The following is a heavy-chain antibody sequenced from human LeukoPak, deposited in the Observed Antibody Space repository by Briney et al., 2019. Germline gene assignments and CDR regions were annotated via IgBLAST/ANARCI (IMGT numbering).Heavy chain of an antibody. CDR3: ATLGGDY. J-gene: IGHJ4*02. Sequence: PGGSLRLSCAASGFTFSSYAMHWVRQAPGKGLEWVAVISYDGSNKYYADSVKGRFTISRDNSKNTLYLQMNSLRAEDTAVYYCATLGGDYWGQGTLVTVSS. CDR2: ISYDGSNK. CDR1: GFTFSSYA. D-gene: IGHD7-27*01. V-gene: IGHV3-30-3*01.